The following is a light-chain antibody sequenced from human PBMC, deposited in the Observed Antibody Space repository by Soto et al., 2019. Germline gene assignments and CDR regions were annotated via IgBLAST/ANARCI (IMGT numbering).Light chain of an antibody. CDR2: GAS. CDR1: QSVSSSY. Sequence: EIVLTQSPGTLSLSPGERATLSCRASQSVSSSYLAWYQQKPGQAPRLLIYGASSRATGIPDRFSGSGSGTNFTLTIRRLEPEDFVVYYCQQYGSSPLWTFGQGTKVEIK. J-gene: IGKJ1*01. CDR3: QQYGSSPLWT. V-gene: IGKV3-20*01.